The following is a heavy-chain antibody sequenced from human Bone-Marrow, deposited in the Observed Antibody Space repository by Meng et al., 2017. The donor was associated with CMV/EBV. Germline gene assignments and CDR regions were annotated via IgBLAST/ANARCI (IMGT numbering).Heavy chain of an antibody. CDR3: ARAPAGIVVVPAAPTRWAFDI. CDR2: IKQDGGTI. V-gene: IGHV3-7*01. CDR1: GFTFSRYW. J-gene: IGHJ3*02. D-gene: IGHD2-2*01. Sequence: GESLKISCTASGFTFSRYWMTWVRQAPGKGLEWVANIKQDGGTIYYVDSVKGRFTTSRDNAKNSLYLQMNSLRVEDTAVYYCARAPAGIVVVPAAPTRWAFDIWGQGTMVTVSS.